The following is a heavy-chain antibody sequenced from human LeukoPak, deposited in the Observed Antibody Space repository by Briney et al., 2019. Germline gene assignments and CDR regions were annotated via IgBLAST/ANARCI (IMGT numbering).Heavy chain of an antibody. J-gene: IGHJ4*02. CDR2: IYYSGST. CDR1: GGSISSYY. CDR3: ARYNYGRLDY. Sequence: SSETLSLTCTVSGGSISSYYWSWIRQPPGKGLECIGYIYYSGSTNYNPSLKSRVTISVDTSKNQFSLKLISVTAADTAVYYCARYNYGRLDYWGQGTLVTVSS. D-gene: IGHD5-18*01. V-gene: IGHV4-59*01.